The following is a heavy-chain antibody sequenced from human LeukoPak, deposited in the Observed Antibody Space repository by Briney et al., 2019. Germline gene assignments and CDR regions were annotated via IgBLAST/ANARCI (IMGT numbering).Heavy chain of an antibody. Sequence: PSETLSLTCTVSGGSISSYYWSWIRQPPGKGLEWIGYIYYSGSTNYNPSLKSRVTISGDTSKNQLSLNLSSVTAADTAVYYCARDRRGYDSGTYSNWLDPWGQGTLVTVSS. D-gene: IGHD3-10*01. CDR2: IYYSGST. V-gene: IGHV4-59*01. CDR1: GGSISSYY. CDR3: ARDRRGYDSGTYSNWLDP. J-gene: IGHJ5*02.